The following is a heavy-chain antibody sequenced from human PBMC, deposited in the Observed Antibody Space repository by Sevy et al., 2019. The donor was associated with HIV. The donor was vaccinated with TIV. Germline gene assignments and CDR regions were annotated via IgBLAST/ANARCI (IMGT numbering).Heavy chain of an antibody. Sequence: GGSLRLSCAASGFTFDDYVMHWVRQAPGKGLEWVSLISWDGGSTYYADSVKGRFTISRDNSKNSLYLQMNSLRAEDAAVYYCAKDSTAAAGRDDYFDYWGQGTLVTVSS. D-gene: IGHD6-13*01. CDR3: AKDSTAAAGRDDYFDY. V-gene: IGHV3-43D*04. CDR2: ISWDGGST. CDR1: GFTFDDYV. J-gene: IGHJ4*02.